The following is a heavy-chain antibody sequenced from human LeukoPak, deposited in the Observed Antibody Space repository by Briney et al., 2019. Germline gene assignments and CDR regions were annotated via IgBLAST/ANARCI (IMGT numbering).Heavy chain of an antibody. CDR2: IKDKTDGGTI. CDR1: GFTFRNAW. CDR3: TTVRYDRSANVDH. D-gene: IGHD3-22*01. V-gene: IGHV3-15*01. Sequence: GGPLRLSCAASGFTFRNAWMTWVRQAPGKGLEWVGRIKDKTDGGTIDYAAPVKGRFTISRDDSKNTLYLQMNSLKTEDTAVYYCTTVRYDRSANVDHWGQGTLVTVSS. J-gene: IGHJ4*02.